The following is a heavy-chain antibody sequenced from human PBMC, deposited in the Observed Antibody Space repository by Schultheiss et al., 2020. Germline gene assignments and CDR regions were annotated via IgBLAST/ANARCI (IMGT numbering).Heavy chain of an antibody. V-gene: IGHV3-23*01. CDR1: GFTFSGYA. Sequence: GGSLRLSCAASGFTFSGYAMSWVRQAPGKGLEWVSAVSGSGDGTYYADSVKGRFTISRDNSKNMLYLQVGSLRAEDMAVYYCARLGFQYGDYALDYWGQGTLVTVSS. J-gene: IGHJ4*02. D-gene: IGHD4-17*01. CDR2: VSGSGDGT. CDR3: ARLGFQYGDYALDY.